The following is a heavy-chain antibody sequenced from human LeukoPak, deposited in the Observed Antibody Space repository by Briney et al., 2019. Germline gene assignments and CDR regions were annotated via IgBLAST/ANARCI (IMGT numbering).Heavy chain of an antibody. CDR3: ARGGDRGQNAFDI. V-gene: IGHV3-30-3*01. CDR1: GFTFSSYA. Sequence: GRSLRLSCAASGFTFSSYAMHWVRQAPGKGLEWVAVISYDGSNKYYADSVKGRFTISRDNSKNTLYLQMNSLRAEDTAVYYCARGGDRGQNAFDIWGQGTMVTVSS. J-gene: IGHJ3*02. D-gene: IGHD3-10*01. CDR2: ISYDGSNK.